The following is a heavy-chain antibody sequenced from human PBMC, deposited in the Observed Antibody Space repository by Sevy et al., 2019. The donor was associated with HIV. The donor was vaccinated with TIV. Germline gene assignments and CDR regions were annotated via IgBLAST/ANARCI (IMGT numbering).Heavy chain of an antibody. CDR2: IYYSGST. V-gene: IGHV4-61*01. Sequence: SENLSLTCTVSGDSVSGGNYYWSWIRQPPGKGMEWIGYIYYSGSTNYNPSLKSRVTISIDTSKNQFSLRMTSVTAAYTAVYYCARGLFDYWGQGTLVTVSS. CDR1: GDSVSGGNYY. CDR3: ARGLFDY. J-gene: IGHJ4*02.